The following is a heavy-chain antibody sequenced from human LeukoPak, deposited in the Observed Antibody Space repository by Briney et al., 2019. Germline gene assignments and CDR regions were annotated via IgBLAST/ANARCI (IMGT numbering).Heavy chain of an antibody. CDR2: ISSSSSYI. CDR3: ARDNAVVAAFDY. Sequence: GGSLRLSCAASGFTFSSYSMNWVRQAPGKGLEWVSSISSSSSYIYYADSVKGRFTISRDNAKNSLYLQMNSLRAEDTAVYYCARDNAVVAAFDYWGRGTLVTVSS. J-gene: IGHJ4*02. D-gene: IGHD2-15*01. V-gene: IGHV3-21*01. CDR1: GFTFSSYS.